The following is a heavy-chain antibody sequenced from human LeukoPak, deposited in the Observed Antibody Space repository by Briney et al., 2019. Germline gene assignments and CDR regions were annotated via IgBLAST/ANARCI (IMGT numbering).Heavy chain of an antibody. Sequence: GGSLRLSCAAYGFTFSSYAMSWVRQAPGKGLEWVSAISGSGGSTYYADSVKGRFTISRDNSKNTLYLQMNSLRAEDTAVYYCAKDRGYCSSTSCYLNFQHWGQGTLVTVSS. CDR1: GFTFSSYA. D-gene: IGHD2-2*01. CDR3: AKDRGYCSSTSCYLNFQH. V-gene: IGHV3-23*01. J-gene: IGHJ1*01. CDR2: ISGSGGST.